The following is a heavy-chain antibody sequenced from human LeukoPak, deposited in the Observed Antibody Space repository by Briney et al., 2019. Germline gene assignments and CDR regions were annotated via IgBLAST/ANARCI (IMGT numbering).Heavy chain of an antibody. V-gene: IGHV3-53*01. CDR2: IYSRGGT. CDR1: GFSVSNNY. J-gene: IGHJ4*02. D-gene: IGHD6-13*01. CDR3: ARDPPGIAASGTYY. Sequence: GGSLRPSCAVPGFSVSNNYMNWVRQAPGKGLEWVSLIYSRGGTSYADSVKGRFTISRDSSKNTLFLQMNSLRVEDTAVYYCARDPPGIAASGTYYWGQGTLVTVSS.